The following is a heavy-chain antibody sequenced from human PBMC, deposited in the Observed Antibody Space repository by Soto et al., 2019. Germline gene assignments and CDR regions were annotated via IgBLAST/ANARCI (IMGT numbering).Heavy chain of an antibody. J-gene: IGHJ4*02. V-gene: IGHV3-30*18. CDR2: ISYDGSNK. Sequence: GSLRLSCAASGFTFSSYGMHWVRQAPGKGLEWVAVISYDGSNKYYADSVKGRFTISRDNSKNTLYLQMNSLRAEDTAVYYCAKDLSGGLGFDYWGQGTLVTVSS. CDR3: AKDLSGGLGFDY. D-gene: IGHD6-19*01. CDR1: GFTFSSYG.